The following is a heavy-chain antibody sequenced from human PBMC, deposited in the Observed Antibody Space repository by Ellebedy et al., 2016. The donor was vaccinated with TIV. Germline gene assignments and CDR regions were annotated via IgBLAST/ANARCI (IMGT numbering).Heavy chain of an antibody. CDR2: IWNDGSNK. D-gene: IGHD3-10*01. J-gene: IGHJ6*02. CDR1: GFIFSSYG. V-gene: IGHV3-30*02. Sequence: GGSLRLSCATSGFIFSSYGMNWVRQAPGKGLEWVAVIWNDGSNKYYADSVKGRFTISRDNSKNTLYLQMNSLRAEDTAVYYCAKHPFYGSGSYGMDVWGQGTTVTVSS. CDR3: AKHPFYGSGSYGMDV.